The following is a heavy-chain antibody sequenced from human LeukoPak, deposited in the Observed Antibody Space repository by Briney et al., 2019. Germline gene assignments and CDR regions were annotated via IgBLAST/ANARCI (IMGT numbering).Heavy chain of an antibody. CDR3: ARDQSSGYYYDAFDI. Sequence: SVKGSCKASGGTFSSYAISWVRQAPGQGLEWMGGIIPIFGTANYAQKFQGRVTITADKSTSTAYMELSSLRSEDTAVYYCARDQSSGYYYDAFDIWGQGTMVTVSS. D-gene: IGHD3-22*01. CDR2: IIPIFGTA. CDR1: GGTFSSYA. V-gene: IGHV1-69*06. J-gene: IGHJ3*02.